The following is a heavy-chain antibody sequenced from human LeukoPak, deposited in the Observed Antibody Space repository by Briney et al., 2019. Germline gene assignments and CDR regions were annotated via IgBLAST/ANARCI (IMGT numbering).Heavy chain of an antibody. J-gene: IGHJ4*02. CDR1: ELTFSSYS. V-gene: IGHV3-48*01. CDR2: ISSSSSTI. D-gene: IGHD2-2*01. Sequence: GGSLRLSCAASELTFSSYSMNWVRQAPGKGLEWVSYISSSSSTIYYADSVKGRFTISRDNAKNSLYLQMNSLRAEDTAVYYCARRFRVSCCPYFDYWGQGTLVTVSS. CDR3: ARRFRVSCCPYFDY.